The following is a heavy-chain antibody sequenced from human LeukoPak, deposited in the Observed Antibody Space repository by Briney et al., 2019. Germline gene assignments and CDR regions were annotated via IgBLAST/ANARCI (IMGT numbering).Heavy chain of an antibody. CDR3: ARDPIAARQIGYFYY. Sequence: PGGSLRLSCAASGFTFSSYAMHWVRQAPGKGLEWVAVISYDGTNKYYADSVKGRFTISRDNSKNTLFPQMNSLGAEDTAVYYCARDPIAARQIGYFYYWGRGTLVTVSS. CDR2: ISYDGTNK. CDR1: GFTFSSYA. J-gene: IGHJ4*02. V-gene: IGHV3-30-3*01. D-gene: IGHD6-6*01.